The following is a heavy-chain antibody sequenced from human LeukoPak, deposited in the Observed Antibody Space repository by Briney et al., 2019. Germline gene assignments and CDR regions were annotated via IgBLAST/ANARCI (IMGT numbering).Heavy chain of an antibody. Sequence: GESLKISCKGSGYSFNNYWIGWVRQMTGKGLEWIRNIYPGDSDTRYSPSFQGQVTISADKSISTAYLQWSSLKASDTAMYYCARRRGDGYNSPFDYWGQGTLVTVSS. CDR3: ARRRGDGYNSPFDY. J-gene: IGHJ4*02. V-gene: IGHV5-51*01. CDR2: IYPGDSDT. CDR1: GYSFNNYW. D-gene: IGHD5-24*01.